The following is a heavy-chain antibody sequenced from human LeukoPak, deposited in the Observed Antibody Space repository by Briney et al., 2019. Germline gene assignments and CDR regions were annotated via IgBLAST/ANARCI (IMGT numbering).Heavy chain of an antibody. CDR1: GYSFTSYW. V-gene: IGHV5-51*01. J-gene: IGHJ4*02. CDR2: ISPSDSDI. D-gene: IGHD2-15*01. CDR3: ARISDCSRGSCYGVGY. Sequence: GESLKISCKGSGYSFTSYWIGWVRQMPGKGLEWVGIISPSDSDIRYSPSFQGQVTISADKSISTAYLQWSSLKASDTAMYYCARISDCSRGSCYGVGYWGQGTLVTVSS.